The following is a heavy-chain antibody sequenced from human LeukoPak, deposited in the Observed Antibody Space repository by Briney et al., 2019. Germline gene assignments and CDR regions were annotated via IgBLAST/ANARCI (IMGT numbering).Heavy chain of an antibody. V-gene: IGHV3-30*02. D-gene: IGHD4-17*01. CDR3: AKDRDDYGDDC. CDR1: GFTFNNFG. Sequence: GGSLRLSCAASGFTFNNFGMHRIRQAPGKGLEWVALVRSGGTDKYYADSVKGRFTISRDNSKNMVYLQVNSLRVEDTAVYYCAKDRDDYGDDCWGQGILVTVST. CDR2: VRSGGTDK. J-gene: IGHJ4*02.